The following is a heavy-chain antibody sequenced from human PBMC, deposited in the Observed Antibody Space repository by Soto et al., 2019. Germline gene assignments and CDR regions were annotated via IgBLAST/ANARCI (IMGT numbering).Heavy chain of an antibody. CDR2: ISSSDSRI. CDR3: AREEQQNYYYHGMDV. D-gene: IGHD6-13*01. J-gene: IGHJ6*02. CDR1: GFTFSSYE. V-gene: IGHV3-48*03. Sequence: SGGSLRLSCAASGFTFSSYEMNWVRQAPGKGLEWVSYISSSDSRIHYADFVKGRFTISRDNAKNSLYLQMNSLRAEDTAVYYCAREEQQNYYYHGMDVWGQGTTVTVSS.